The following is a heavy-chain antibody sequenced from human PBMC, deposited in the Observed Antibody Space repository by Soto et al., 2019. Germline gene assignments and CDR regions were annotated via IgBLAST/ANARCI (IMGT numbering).Heavy chain of an antibody. J-gene: IGHJ4*02. D-gene: IGHD2-15*01. V-gene: IGHV3-23*01. CDR1: GFTFSSHA. Sequence: LRLSCAASGFTFSSHAMGWLRQAPGTEPEWVARVDGSGADTSYADSVKGRFTISRDNSKNTLYLHVNSLRAEDTGIYYCAKDGGGSSSPFDYWGQGTMVTVSS. CDR3: AKDGGGSSSPFDY. CDR2: VDGSGADT.